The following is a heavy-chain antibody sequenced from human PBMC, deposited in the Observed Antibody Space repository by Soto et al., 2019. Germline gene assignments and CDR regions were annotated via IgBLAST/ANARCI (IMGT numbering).Heavy chain of an antibody. CDR2: ISGYHGNT. Sequence: GASVKVSCKASGYTFSNFGINCVRQAPGQGLTWMGSISGYHGNTKSAQKHQGRVTTTPDTSTSTAYMELRSLRVDDTAVYYCARVGGMGLGGGRYAMDVWGQGTTVTVSS. CDR3: ARVGGMGLGGGRYAMDV. J-gene: IGHJ6*02. D-gene: IGHD3-16*01. CDR1: GYTFSNFG. V-gene: IGHV1-18*01.